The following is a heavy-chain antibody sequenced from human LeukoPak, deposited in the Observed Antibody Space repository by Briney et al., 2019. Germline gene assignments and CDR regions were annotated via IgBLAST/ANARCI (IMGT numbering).Heavy chain of an antibody. Sequence: TLSLTCTVSGGSISSGSYYWSWIRQPAGKGLEWIRRIYTSGSTNYNPSLKSRVTISVDTSKNQFSLKLSSVTAADTAVYYCARDGGDDNWFDPWGQGTLVTVSS. V-gene: IGHV4-61*02. CDR2: IYTSGST. CDR3: ARDGGDDNWFDP. J-gene: IGHJ5*02. D-gene: IGHD3-16*01. CDR1: GGSISSGSYY.